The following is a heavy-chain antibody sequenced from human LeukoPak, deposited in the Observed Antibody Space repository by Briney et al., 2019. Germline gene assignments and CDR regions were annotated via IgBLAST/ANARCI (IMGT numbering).Heavy chain of an antibody. CDR2: IIPIFGTA. Sequence: SVKVSCKASGGTFSSYAISWVRQAPGQGLEWMGGIIPIFGTANYAQKFQGRVTITADESTSTAYMELSSLRSEDTAVYYCARAQYNGSYPRYYYYYMDVWGKGTTVTISS. J-gene: IGHJ6*03. CDR3: ARAQYNGSYPRYYYYYMDV. CDR1: GGTFSSYA. V-gene: IGHV1-69*13. D-gene: IGHD1-26*01.